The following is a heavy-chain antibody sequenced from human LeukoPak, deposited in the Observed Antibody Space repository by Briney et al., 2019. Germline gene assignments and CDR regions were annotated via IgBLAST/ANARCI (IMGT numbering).Heavy chain of an antibody. Sequence: GGSLRLSCAASGFTFSSYGMHWVRQAPGKGLEWVSSISRSGSTKFYADSVKGRFTISRDNAKNSLYLKINSERAEDTAVYYCARETWQSGYSGYDGVDYWGQGPLVPVS. D-gene: IGHD5-12*01. CDR2: ISRSGSTK. V-gene: IGHV3-48*04. J-gene: IGHJ4*02. CDR1: GFTFSSYG. CDR3: ARETWQSGYSGYDGVDY.